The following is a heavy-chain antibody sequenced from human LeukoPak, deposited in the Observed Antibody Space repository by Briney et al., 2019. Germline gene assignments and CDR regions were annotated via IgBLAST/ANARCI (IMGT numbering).Heavy chain of an antibody. V-gene: IGHV1-46*01. CDR1: GYTFTSYY. CDR3: AREGWYYYDSSGYYPHHDAFDI. CDR2: INPSGGST. J-gene: IGHJ3*02. Sequence: GASVTVSCKASGYTFTSYYMHWVRQAPGQGLEWMGIINPSGGSTSYAQKFQGRVTMTRDTSTSTVYMELSSLRSEDTAVYYCAREGWYYYDSSGYYPHHDAFDIWGQGTMVTVSS. D-gene: IGHD3-22*01.